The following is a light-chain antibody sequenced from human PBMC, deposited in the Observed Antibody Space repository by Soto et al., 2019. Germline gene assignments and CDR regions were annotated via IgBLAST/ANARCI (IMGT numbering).Light chain of an antibody. CDR3: KQYRISPMYT. CDR1: QSVSSSY. Sequence: EIVLTQSPGTLSLSPGERATLSCRASQSVSSSYLAWYQQKPGQAPRLLIYGASSRATGIADRFSGSGSGKDFTHTISILEPEDFAVYYCKQYRISPMYTFRQGSKLEIK. V-gene: IGKV3-20*01. CDR2: GAS. J-gene: IGKJ2*01.